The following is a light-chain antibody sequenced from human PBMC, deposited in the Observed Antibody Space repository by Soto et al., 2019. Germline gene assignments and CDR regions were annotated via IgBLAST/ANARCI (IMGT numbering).Light chain of an antibody. CDR1: QGISNA. CDR3: QQFNTYPFT. V-gene: IGKV1-13*02. CDR2: DAS. Sequence: AIQLTQSPSSLSASVEDRVTITCRASQGISNALAWYQQNSGKPPKLLIYDASTLESGVPSRFSGSASGTDFTLTINSLQPEDFATYYCQQFNTYPFTFGPGTKVDV. J-gene: IGKJ3*01.